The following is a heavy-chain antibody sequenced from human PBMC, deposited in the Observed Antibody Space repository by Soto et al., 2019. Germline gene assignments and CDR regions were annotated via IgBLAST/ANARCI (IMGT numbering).Heavy chain of an antibody. CDR2: ISAYNGNT. V-gene: IGHV1-18*01. Sequence: QVQLVQSGAEVKKPGASVKVSCKASGYTFTSYGISWVRQAPGQGLEWMGWISAYNGNTNYAQKLQGRVTMTTDTSTSTAYMELRSLRSDYTAVYYCARLKYYDFWSGYYTTAGAFDIWGQGTMVTVSS. CDR1: GYTFTSYG. J-gene: IGHJ3*02. CDR3: ARLKYYDFWSGYYTTAGAFDI. D-gene: IGHD3-3*01.